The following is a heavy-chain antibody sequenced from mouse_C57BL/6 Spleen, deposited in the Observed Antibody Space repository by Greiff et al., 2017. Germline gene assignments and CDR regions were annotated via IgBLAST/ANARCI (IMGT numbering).Heavy chain of an antibody. CDR1: GFTFSSYA. CDR3: ASCSDWTYYYALDY. Sequence: EVKLVESGGGLVKPGGSLKLSCAASGFTFSSYAMSWVRQTPEKRLEWVATISDGGSYTYYPDNVKGRFTISRDNAKNNHYLQMSHLRSEDTAMYYCASCSDWTYYYALDYWGQGTSVTASS. CDR2: ISDGGSYT. D-gene: IGHD2-13*01. J-gene: IGHJ4*01. V-gene: IGHV5-4*03.